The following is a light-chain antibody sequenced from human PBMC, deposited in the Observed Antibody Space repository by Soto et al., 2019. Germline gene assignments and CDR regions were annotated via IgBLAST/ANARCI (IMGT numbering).Light chain of an antibody. V-gene: IGLV2-14*01. J-gene: IGLJ1*01. Sequence: QSALTQPASVSGSPGQSITISCTGTSSYVGGYNYVSWYQQHPGEVPKLIIFNVNSRPSGVSNRFSGSKSGNTASLTISGLQAEDEADYYCSSFTSSTTYVFGTGTKVTVL. CDR3: SSFTSSTTYV. CDR2: NVN. CDR1: SSYVGGYNY.